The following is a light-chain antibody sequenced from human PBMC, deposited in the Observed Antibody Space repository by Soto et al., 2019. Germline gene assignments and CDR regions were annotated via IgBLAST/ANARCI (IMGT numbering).Light chain of an antibody. Sequence: QSALTQPASLSGSPGQSITISCTGTSSDVGGYNYVSWYQQHPGKGPKLMIYDVSNRPSGVSNRFSGSTSGNTASLTISGLQAEDEADYYCSSYRASSTTHYVFGTGTKLTVL. CDR3: SSYRASSTTHYV. J-gene: IGLJ1*01. CDR1: SSDVGGYNY. CDR2: DVS. V-gene: IGLV2-14*03.